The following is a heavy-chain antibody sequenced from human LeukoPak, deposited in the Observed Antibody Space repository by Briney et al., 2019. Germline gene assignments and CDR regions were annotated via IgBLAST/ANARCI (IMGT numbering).Heavy chain of an antibody. D-gene: IGHD3-10*01. CDR2: IYPGDSDT. Sequence: GESLKISCKGSGYSFTSYWIGWVRQMPGKGLEWMGIIYPGDSDTRYSPSFQGQVTISADKSISTAYLQWSSLKASDTAMYYCARLNGLWFGESDDAFDIWGQGTMVTVSS. J-gene: IGHJ3*02. CDR3: ARLNGLWFGESDDAFDI. V-gene: IGHV5-51*01. CDR1: GYSFTSYW.